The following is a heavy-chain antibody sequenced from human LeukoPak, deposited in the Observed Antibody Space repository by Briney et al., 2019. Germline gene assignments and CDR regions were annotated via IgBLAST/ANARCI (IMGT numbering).Heavy chain of an antibody. J-gene: IGHJ4*02. V-gene: IGHV3-9*03. CDR1: GFTFDDYA. CDR2: ISWNSGTI. D-gene: IGHD6-13*01. CDR3: AKGVRAAAGNAYYFDY. Sequence: GRSLRLSCAASGFTFDDYAMRWVRQAPGKGLEWVAGISWNSGTIGYADSVKGRFTISRDNAKNSVYLQTSTPKTEDMAFYYCAKGVRAAAGNAYYFDYWGQGTLVTVSS.